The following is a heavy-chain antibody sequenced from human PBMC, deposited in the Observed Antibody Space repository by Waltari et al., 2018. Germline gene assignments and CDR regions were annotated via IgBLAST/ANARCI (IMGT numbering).Heavy chain of an antibody. Sequence: EVQLLESGGGLIPPGGSLRLSCAGSGFPPGTYAMTWVRQAPGKGLEWVSGIGAWGDITFYTDSVRGRFTISRDNSNNIVYLQMNNLKAEDTAIYYCTKDSDSSIHWFGMDAWGQGTTVTV. V-gene: IGHV3-23*01. CDR2: IGAWGDIT. D-gene: IGHD3-9*01. CDR3: TKDSDSSIHWFGMDA. CDR1: GFPPGTYA. J-gene: IGHJ6*02.